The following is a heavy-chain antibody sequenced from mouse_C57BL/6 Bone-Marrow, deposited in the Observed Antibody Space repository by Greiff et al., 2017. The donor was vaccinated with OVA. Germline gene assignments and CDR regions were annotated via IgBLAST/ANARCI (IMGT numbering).Heavy chain of an antibody. CDR2: ISSGGDYI. J-gene: IGHJ4*01. Sequence: EVQGVESGEGLVKPGGSLKLSCAASGFTFSSYAMSWVRQTPEKRLEWVAYISSGGDYIYYADTVKGRFTISRDNARNTLYLQMSSLKSEDTAMYYCTREGVTTRKYYAMDYWGQGTSVTVSS. V-gene: IGHV5-9-1*02. CDR3: TREGVTTRKYYAMDY. CDR1: GFTFSSYA. D-gene: IGHD2-5*01.